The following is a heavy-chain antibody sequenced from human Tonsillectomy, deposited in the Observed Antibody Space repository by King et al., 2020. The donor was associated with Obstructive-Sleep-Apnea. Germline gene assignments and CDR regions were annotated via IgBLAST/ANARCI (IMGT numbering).Heavy chain of an antibody. CDR1: GFTFSHYA. V-gene: IGHV3-30-3*01. CDR3: ARVYVSTSSGGHPDY. Sequence: VQLVESGGGVVQPGRSLRLSCAASGFTFSHYAMHWVRQAPGKGLEGVAVISYDGSNKYYADSVKGRFTISRDNFKNTLYLQMNSLKVEDTAVYYCARVYVSTSSGGHPDYWGQGTLVTVSS. J-gene: IGHJ4*02. D-gene: IGHD6-6*01. CDR2: ISYDGSNK.